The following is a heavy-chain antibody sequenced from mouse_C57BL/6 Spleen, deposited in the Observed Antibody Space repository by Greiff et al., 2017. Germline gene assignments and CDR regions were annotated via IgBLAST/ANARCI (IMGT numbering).Heavy chain of an antibody. J-gene: IGHJ4*01. Sequence: QVQLQQSGAELMKPGASVKLSCKATGYTFTGYWIEWVKQRPGHGLEWIGEILPGSGSTNYNEKFKGKDTFTADTSSNTAYMQLSSLTTDVSDIYDCARGTLYYGSSYRPYAMDYWGQGTSVTVSS. CDR3: ARGTLYYGSSYRPYAMDY. CDR2: ILPGSGST. V-gene: IGHV1-9*01. CDR1: GYTFTGYW. D-gene: IGHD1-1*01.